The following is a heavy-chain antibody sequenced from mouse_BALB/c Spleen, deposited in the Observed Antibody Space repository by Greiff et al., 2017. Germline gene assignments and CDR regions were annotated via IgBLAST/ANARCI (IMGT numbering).Heavy chain of an antibody. D-gene: IGHD2-1*01. CDR1: GFNIKDYY. Sequence: EVQLQQSGAELVRSGASVKLSCTASGFNIKDYYMHWVKQRPEQGLEWIGWIDPENGDTEYAPKFQGKATMTADTSSNTAYLQLSSLTSEDTAVYYCNARNYAWFAYWGQGTLVTVSA. CDR3: NARNYAWFAY. V-gene: IGHV14-4*02. CDR2: IDPENGDT. J-gene: IGHJ3*01.